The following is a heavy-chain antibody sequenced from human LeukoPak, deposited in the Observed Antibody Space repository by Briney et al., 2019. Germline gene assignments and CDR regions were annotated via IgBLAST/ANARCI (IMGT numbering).Heavy chain of an antibody. Sequence: ASVKVSCKASGYTFTGYYMHWVRQAPGQGLEWMGRINPNSGGTNYAQKFQGRVTMTRDTSISTAYMELSRLRSDDTAVYYCARGPRIVVVPAAMWVFDYWGQGTLVTVSS. CDR2: INPNSGGT. CDR1: GYTFTGYY. CDR3: ARGPRIVVVPAAMWVFDY. V-gene: IGHV1-2*02. J-gene: IGHJ4*02. D-gene: IGHD2-2*01.